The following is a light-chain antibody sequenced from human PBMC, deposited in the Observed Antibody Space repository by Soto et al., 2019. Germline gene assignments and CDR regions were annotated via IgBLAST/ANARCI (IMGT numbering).Light chain of an antibody. CDR3: SSYTSSSTWV. Sequence: QSALTQPRSVSGPPGQSVSISCSGTSSDVGTYNYVSWYQQHPGKAPKLMIYDVSKRPSGVPDRFSGSKSGNTASLTISGLQADDEADYYCSSYTSSSTWVFGGGTKMTVL. J-gene: IGLJ3*02. V-gene: IGLV2-11*01. CDR1: SSDVGTYNY. CDR2: DVS.